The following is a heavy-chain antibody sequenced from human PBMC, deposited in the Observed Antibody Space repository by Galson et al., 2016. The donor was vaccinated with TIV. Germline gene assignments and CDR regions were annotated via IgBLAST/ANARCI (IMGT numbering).Heavy chain of an antibody. CDR1: GDTFSGYT. D-gene: IGHD2-21*01. V-gene: IGHV1-69*10. CDR2: IIPIHGLA. CDR3: ARTFPCGGACSFFDF. Sequence: SVKVSCKASGDTFSGYTITWVRQAPGQGLEWMGGIIPIHGLANHAQEFQGRVTISADKSTSTVYMELSSLRYGDTAVYYCARTFPCGGACSFFDFWGQGTLVTVSS. J-gene: IGHJ4*02.